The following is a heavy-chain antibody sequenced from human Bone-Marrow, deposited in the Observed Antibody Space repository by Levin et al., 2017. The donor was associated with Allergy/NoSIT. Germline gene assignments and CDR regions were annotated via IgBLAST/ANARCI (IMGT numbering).Heavy chain of an antibody. J-gene: IGHJ4*02. Sequence: SETLSLTCTVSGGSVSSGSYYWSWIRQPPGKGREWIGYIYYSGSTNYNPSLKSRVTISVDTSKNQFSLKLSSVTAADTAVYYCARGDDLGKGSDYWGQGTLVTVSS. CDR1: GGSVSSGSYY. CDR2: IYYSGST. D-gene: IGHD7-27*01. V-gene: IGHV4-61*01. CDR3: ARGDDLGKGSDY.